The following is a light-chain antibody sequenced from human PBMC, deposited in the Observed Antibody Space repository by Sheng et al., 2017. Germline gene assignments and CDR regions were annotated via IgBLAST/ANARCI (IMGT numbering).Light chain of an antibody. J-gene: IGLJ2*01. CDR3: QVWDSRSDHLV. CDR1: NLGSKS. Sequence: SYVLTQPPSVSVAPGETASLTCGGDNLGSKSVHWYQQMPGQAPVLVVYGDSDRPSGIPDRFSGSNSGNTATLTISRVEAGDEADYFCQVWDSRSDHLVFGGGTKADRR. V-gene: IGLV3-21*02. CDR2: GDS.